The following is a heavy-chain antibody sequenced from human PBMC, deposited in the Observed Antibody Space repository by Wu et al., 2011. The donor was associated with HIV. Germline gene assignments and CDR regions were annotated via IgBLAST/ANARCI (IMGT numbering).Heavy chain of an antibody. CDR3: ARVPMVRGKLNYYYGMDV. D-gene: IGHD3-10*01. J-gene: IGHJ6*02. V-gene: IGHV1-18*01. CDR2: ISAYNGNR. CDR1: GYSFTSYG. Sequence: QVQLVQSGAEVKKPRASVKVSCKASGYSFTSYGISWVRQAPGQGLEWMGWISAYNGNRHYVQKFEGRVTMTTDTSTSTAYMDLRSLRSDDTAVYYCARVPMVRGKLNYYYGMDVWGQGTTVTVSS.